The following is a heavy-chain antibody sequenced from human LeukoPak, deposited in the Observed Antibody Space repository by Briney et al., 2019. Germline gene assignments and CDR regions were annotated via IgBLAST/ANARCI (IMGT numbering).Heavy chain of an antibody. CDR2: INPNSGGT. J-gene: IGHJ4*02. D-gene: IGHD3-10*01. CDR3: ARERITMVRGVISYYFDC. CDR1: GYTFTGYY. Sequence: VASVKVSCKASGYTFTGYYMHWVRQAPGQGLEWMGWINPNSGGTNYAQKFQGRVTMTRDTSISTAYMELSRLRSDDTAVYYCARERITMVRGVISYYFDCWGQGTLVTVSS. V-gene: IGHV1-2*02.